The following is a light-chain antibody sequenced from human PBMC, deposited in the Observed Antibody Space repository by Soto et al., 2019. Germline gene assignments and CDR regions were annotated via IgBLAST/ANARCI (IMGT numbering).Light chain of an antibody. V-gene: IGKV1-5*01. CDR1: QSISSW. CDR2: DAS. CDR3: QQYNTYSSLT. Sequence: DIQMTQSPSTLSASVGERVTITCRASQSISSWLAWYQQKLGRAPRLLIYDASSLESGVPSRFSGSGYGTEFTLSIRSLQPDDFATYYCQQYNTYSSLTFGGGTKVEIK. J-gene: IGKJ4*01.